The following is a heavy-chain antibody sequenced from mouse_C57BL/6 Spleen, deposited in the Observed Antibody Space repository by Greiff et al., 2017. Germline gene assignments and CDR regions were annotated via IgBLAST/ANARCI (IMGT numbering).Heavy chain of an antibody. CDR3: ARLRTGTYWYFDV. J-gene: IGHJ1*03. Sequence: QVQLQQPGAELVRPGSSVKLSCKASGYTFPSYWMLWVKQRPIKGLEGIGNIDPSDRETHYNQKFKDKATLTVDKSSSTAYMQLSSLTSEDSAVYYCARLRTGTYWYFDVWGTGTTVTVSS. V-gene: IGHV1-52*01. D-gene: IGHD4-1*01. CDR2: IDPSDRET. CDR1: GYTFPSYW.